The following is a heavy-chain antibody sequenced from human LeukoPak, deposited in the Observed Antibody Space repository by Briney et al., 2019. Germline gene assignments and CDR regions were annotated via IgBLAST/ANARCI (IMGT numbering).Heavy chain of an antibody. Sequence: ASVKVSCEASGGTFSSYAISWVRQAPGQGLEWMGGIIPIFGTANYAQKFQDRVTITTDESTSTAYMELSSLRSEDTAVYYCARSQYCSSTSCLGYMDVWGKGTTVTVSS. D-gene: IGHD2-2*01. CDR2: IIPIFGTA. CDR1: GGTFSSYA. J-gene: IGHJ6*03. V-gene: IGHV1-69*05. CDR3: ARSQYCSSTSCLGYMDV.